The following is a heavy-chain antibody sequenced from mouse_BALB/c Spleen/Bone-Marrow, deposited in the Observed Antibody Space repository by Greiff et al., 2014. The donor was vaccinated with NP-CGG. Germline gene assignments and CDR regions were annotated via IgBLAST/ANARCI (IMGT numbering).Heavy chain of an antibody. CDR3: TTLARSDFDY. D-gene: IGHD3-1*01. J-gene: IGHJ2*01. CDR1: GYTFSNYW. Sequence: VQLQQPGTVLARPGAAVKMSCKASGYTFSNYWMHWVKQRPGQGLEWIGTIYPGNSGTTYNQKFKGKAKLTAVTSTSTAYMELSSLTKEDSAVYYCTTLARSDFDYWGQGTTLTVSS. V-gene: IGHV1-5*01. CDR2: IYPGNSGT.